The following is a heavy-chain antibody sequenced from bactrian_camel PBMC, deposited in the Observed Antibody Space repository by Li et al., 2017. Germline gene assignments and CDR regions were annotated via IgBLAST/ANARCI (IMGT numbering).Heavy chain of an antibody. CDR1: QSSYYTYC. J-gene: IGHJ6*01. CDR2: IYPRGGRT. Sequence: QVQLVESGGGSVQAGGSLNLSCAVSQSSYYTYCIGWFRQAPGKEREGVASIYPRGGRTSYADSVKGRFTISQDNAKNTVDLQINNLTSEDTALYYCVTSLFLYSGRGYWGQGTQVTVS. CDR3: VTSLFLYSGRGY. V-gene: IGHV3S60*01. D-gene: IGHD2*01.